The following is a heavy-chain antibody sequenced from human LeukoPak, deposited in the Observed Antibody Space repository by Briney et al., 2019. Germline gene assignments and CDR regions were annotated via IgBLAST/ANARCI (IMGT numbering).Heavy chain of an antibody. J-gene: IGHJ3*02. Sequence: SETLSLTCTVSGGSIRGYYWSWIRQPPGEGLEVIGYIYYSGSTNYNPSLKSRVAISIDTSKNKFSLKLSSVTAADTAVYYCARSDIYCSGGTCPPNTFDAFDIWGQGTMVTVSS. CDR1: GGSIRGYY. CDR2: IYYSGST. D-gene: IGHD2-15*01. V-gene: IGHV4-59*01. CDR3: ARSDIYCSGGTCPPNTFDAFDI.